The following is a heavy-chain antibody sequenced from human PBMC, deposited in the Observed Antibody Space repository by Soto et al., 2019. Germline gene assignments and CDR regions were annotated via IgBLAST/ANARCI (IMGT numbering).Heavy chain of an antibody. CDR3: ARASTIFGVVIPTGAFDI. CDR1: GGSISSGGYY. V-gene: IGHV4-31*03. J-gene: IGHJ3*02. CDR2: IYYSGST. D-gene: IGHD3-3*01. Sequence: QVQLQESGPGLVKPSQTLSLTCTVSGGSISSGGYYWSWIRQHPGKGLEWIGYIYYSGSTHYNPSLKSRVTISVDTSKNQFSLKLSSVTAADTAVYYCARASTIFGVVIPTGAFDIWGQGTMVTVSS.